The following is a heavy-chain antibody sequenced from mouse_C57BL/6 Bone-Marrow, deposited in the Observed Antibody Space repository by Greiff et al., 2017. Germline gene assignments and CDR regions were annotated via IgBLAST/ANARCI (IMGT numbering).Heavy chain of an antibody. J-gene: IGHJ2*01. Sequence: VQLQQSVAELVRPGASVKLSCTASGFNIQNTYMHWVKQRPEQGLEWIGRIDPANGNTKYAPKFQGKATITADTYSNTAYLQLSSLTSEDTAISYCARGGDLDYWGQGTALTVSS. V-gene: IGHV14-3*01. CDR1: GFNIQNTY. CDR2: IDPANGNT. CDR3: ARGGDLDY.